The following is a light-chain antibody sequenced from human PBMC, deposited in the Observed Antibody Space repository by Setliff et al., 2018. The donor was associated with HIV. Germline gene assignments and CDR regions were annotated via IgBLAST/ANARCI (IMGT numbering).Light chain of an antibody. Sequence: SALTQPASVSGSPGQSITISCTGTSSDIGAYNYVSWYQQYPGKAPKLVIYDVTIRPSGVSNRFSGSKSGNTASLTISGLRAEDEGDYYCYSYTAGTSYVFGGGTKVTVL. CDR1: SSDIGAYNY. V-gene: IGLV2-14*03. CDR3: YSYTAGTSYV. CDR2: DVT. J-gene: IGLJ1*01.